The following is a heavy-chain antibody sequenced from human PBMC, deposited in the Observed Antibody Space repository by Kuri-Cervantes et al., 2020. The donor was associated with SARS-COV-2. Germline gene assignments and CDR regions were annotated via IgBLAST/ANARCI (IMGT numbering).Heavy chain of an antibody. CDR2: IGTAGDP. CDR1: GFTFSSYD. CDR3: AKHAMVRGVIITKAGGTDY. D-gene: IGHD3-10*01. Sequence: ETLSLTCAASGFTFSSYDMHWVRQATEKGLEWVSAIGTAGDPYYPGSVKGRFTISRENAKNSLYLQTNSLRAEDTAVYYCAKHAMVRGVIITKAGGTDYWGQGTLVTVSS. J-gene: IGHJ4*02. V-gene: IGHV3-13*05.